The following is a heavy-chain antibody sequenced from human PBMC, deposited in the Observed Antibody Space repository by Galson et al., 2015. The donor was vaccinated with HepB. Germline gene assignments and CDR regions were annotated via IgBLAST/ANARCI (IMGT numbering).Heavy chain of an antibody. CDR1: GFTFSSYA. J-gene: IGHJ4*02. CDR3: AKPGVRYGDDPGDY. CDR2: IRYDGSNK. V-gene: IGHV3-30*02. D-gene: IGHD4-17*01. Sequence: SLRLSCAASGFTFSSYAMHWVRQAPGKGLEWVAFIRYDGSNKYYADSVKGRFTISRDNSKNTLYLQMNSLRAEDTAVYYCAKPGVRYGDDPGDYWGQGTLVTVSS.